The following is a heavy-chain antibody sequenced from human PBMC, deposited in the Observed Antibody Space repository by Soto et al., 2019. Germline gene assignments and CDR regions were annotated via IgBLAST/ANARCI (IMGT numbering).Heavy chain of an antibody. Sequence: SETLSLTCNVSGRSISGSTYHWGWIRQPPGKGLEWIGSIYYSGSTYYNPSLKSRVTISVDTSKNQFSLKLSSVTAADTAVYYCASPKIAFYNWFDPWGQGTLVTVSS. D-gene: IGHD3-3*02. J-gene: IGHJ5*02. CDR3: ASPKIAFYNWFDP. CDR1: GRSISGSTYH. V-gene: IGHV4-39*01. CDR2: IYYSGST.